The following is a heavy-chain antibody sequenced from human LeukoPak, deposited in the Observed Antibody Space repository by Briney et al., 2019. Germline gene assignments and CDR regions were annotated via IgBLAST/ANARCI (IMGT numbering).Heavy chain of an antibody. Sequence: ASVKVSCKASGYTFTSYYMHWVRQAPGQGLEWMGWINPNSGGTNYAQKFQGRVTMTRDTSISTAYMELSRLGSDDTAVYYCARDPRFRYPSYYYYYYMDVWGKGTTVTVSS. V-gene: IGHV1-2*02. CDR2: INPNSGGT. CDR3: ARDPRFRYPSYYYYYYMDV. CDR1: GYTFTSYY. D-gene: IGHD2-21*01. J-gene: IGHJ6*03.